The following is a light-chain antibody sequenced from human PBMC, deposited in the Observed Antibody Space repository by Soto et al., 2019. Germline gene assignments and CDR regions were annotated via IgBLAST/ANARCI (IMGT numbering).Light chain of an antibody. CDR2: DVS. CDR1: SSDVGDYNY. CDR3: SSYTSSIFYV. J-gene: IGLJ1*01. Sequence: QSALTQPASVSGSPGQSITISCTGTSSDVGDYNYVSWYQQHPGKAPKLMIYDVSNRPSGVSNRFSGSKSGNTASLTISGLQAEDEADYYCSSYTSSIFYVFGTWTKVTVL. V-gene: IGLV2-14*01.